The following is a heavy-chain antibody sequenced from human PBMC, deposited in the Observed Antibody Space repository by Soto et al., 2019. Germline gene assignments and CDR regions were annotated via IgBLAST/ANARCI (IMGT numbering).Heavy chain of an antibody. D-gene: IGHD1-26*01. V-gene: IGHV3-23*01. CDR3: AKAHDAHLTGLYSGSYPPFDY. CDR1: GFTFSSYA. Sequence: EVQLLESGGGLVQPGGSLRLSCAASGFTFSSYAMSWVRQAPGKGLEWVSAISGSGGSTYYADSVKGRFTISRDNSKNTLYLQMNSLRAEDTAVYYCAKAHDAHLTGLYSGSYPPFDYWGQGTLVTVSS. J-gene: IGHJ4*02. CDR2: ISGSGGST.